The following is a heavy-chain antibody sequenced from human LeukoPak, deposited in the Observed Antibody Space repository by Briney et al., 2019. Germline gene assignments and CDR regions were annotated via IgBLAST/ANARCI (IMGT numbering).Heavy chain of an antibody. V-gene: IGHV1-2*02. CDR1: GYTFTGYY. CDR2: INPNSGGT. D-gene: IGHD3-3*01. Sequence: ASVKVSCKASGYTFTGYYMHWVRQAPGQGLEWMGWINPNSGGTNYAQKLQGRVTMTRDTSISTAYMELSRLRSDDTAVYYCARGERITIFGVVDYYFDYWGQGTLVTVSS. J-gene: IGHJ4*02. CDR3: ARGERITIFGVVDYYFDY.